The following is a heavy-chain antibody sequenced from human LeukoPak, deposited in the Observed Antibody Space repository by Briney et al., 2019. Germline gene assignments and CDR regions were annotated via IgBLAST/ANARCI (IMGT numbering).Heavy chain of an antibody. J-gene: IGHJ4*02. Sequence: GGSLRLSCAASGFTFSSYAMSWVRQAPGKGLEWVSAISGSGGSTYYADSVKGRFTISRDDSKNSLYLQMNSLKTEDTAVYYCARVIAYSSSWADYWGQGTLVTVSS. CDR1: GFTFSSYA. CDR2: ISGSGGST. CDR3: ARVIAYSSSWADY. D-gene: IGHD6-13*01. V-gene: IGHV3-23*01.